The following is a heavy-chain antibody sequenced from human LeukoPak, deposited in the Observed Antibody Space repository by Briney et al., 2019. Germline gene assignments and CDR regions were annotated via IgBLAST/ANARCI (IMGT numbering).Heavy chain of an antibody. CDR3: ARWEVTANTMVDY. Sequence: PSETLSLTCAVYGGSFSDYYWAWIRQPPGKGLEWIGEINHSGSTSYNPSVKSRVTISVDTSKNQFSLKLSSVTAADTAVYYCARWEVTANTMVDYWGQGTLVTVSS. CDR1: GGSFSDYY. CDR2: INHSGST. J-gene: IGHJ4*02. V-gene: IGHV4-34*01. D-gene: IGHD2-21*02.